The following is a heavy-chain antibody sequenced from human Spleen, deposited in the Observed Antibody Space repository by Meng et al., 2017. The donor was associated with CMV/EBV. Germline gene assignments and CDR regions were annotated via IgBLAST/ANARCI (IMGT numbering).Heavy chain of an antibody. J-gene: IGHJ4*02. Sequence: HVPLPQSSPGLAKPSPTLSLTCASSVDSVSSNIAAWNWLRQSPSRGLEWLGRTYYRSKWYNDYAVSVKSRITINPDTSKNQFSLQLNSVTPEDTAVYYCARDHLGFDYWGQGTLVTVSS. CDR1: VDSVSSNIAA. CDR3: ARDHLGFDY. V-gene: IGHV6-1*01. CDR2: TYYRSKWYN. D-gene: IGHD7-27*01.